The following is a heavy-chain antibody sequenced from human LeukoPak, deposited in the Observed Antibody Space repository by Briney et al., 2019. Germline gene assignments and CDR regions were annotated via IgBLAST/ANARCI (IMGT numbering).Heavy chain of an antibody. CDR2: ISGSGANI. J-gene: IGHJ4*02. CDR3: AKHEYCSGGSCYLDY. D-gene: IGHD2-15*01. V-gene: IGHV3-23*01. Sequence: WGSVRLSCVASGFTFSSYGMSWVRQAPGKGLEWVSTISGSGANIYYADSVKGRFSVSRENSKNTLYLQVNSLRLEDTAVYYCAKHEYCSGGSCYLDYWGQGTLVTVSS. CDR1: GFTFSSYG.